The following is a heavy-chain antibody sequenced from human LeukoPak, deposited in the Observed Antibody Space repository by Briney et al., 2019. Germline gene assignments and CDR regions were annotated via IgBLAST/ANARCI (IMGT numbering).Heavy chain of an antibody. V-gene: IGHV1-18*01. CDR2: ISAYNGNT. Sequence: ASVKASCKASGYTFTSYGISWVRQAPGQGLEWMGWISAYNGNTNYAQKLQGRVTMTTDTSTSTAYMELRSLRSDDTAVYYCARVLRVVVITTRGAFDIWGQGTMVTVSS. J-gene: IGHJ3*02. CDR3: ARVLRVVVITTRGAFDI. CDR1: GYTFTSYG. D-gene: IGHD3-22*01.